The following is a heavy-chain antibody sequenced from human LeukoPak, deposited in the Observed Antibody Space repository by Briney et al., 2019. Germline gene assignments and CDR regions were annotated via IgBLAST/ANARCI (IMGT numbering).Heavy chain of an antibody. V-gene: IGHV1-18*01. CDR2: ISAYNGIT. D-gene: IGHD6-19*01. Sequence: ASVKVSCKASGYTFTSYGISWVRQAPGQGLEWMGWISAYNGITNYAQKLQGRVTMTTDTSTSTAYMELRSLRSDDTAVYYCARDRTRAGYSSGWYYWGQGTLVTVSS. CDR1: GYTFTSYG. J-gene: IGHJ4*02. CDR3: ARDRTRAGYSSGWYY.